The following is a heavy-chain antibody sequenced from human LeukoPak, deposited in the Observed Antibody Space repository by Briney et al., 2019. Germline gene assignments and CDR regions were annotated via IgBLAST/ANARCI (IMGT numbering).Heavy chain of an antibody. CDR2: IYYGENT. CDR3: ARGRVSGRLEY. V-gene: IGHV4-39*01. CDR1: GDSFSSGPYY. Sequence: SETLSLTCTVSGDSFSSGPYYWGWIRQPPGKGLEWIGNIYYGENTYYNPSLKSRVTISIDTSNNQFYLKLSSLTAADKAVYYCARGRVSGRLEYWGQGSVVTVSS. J-gene: IGHJ4*02.